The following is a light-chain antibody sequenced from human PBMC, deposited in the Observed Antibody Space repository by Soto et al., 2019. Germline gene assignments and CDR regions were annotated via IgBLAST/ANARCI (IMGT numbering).Light chain of an antibody. J-gene: IGLJ3*02. CDR3: AAWDDTLAGWV. CDR2: SDD. CDR1: TSNVGANT. Sequence: QSVLTQPPSVSATPGQRVTLSCSGTTSNVGANTVNWYQQFPGTAPPLLIFSDDQRPSGVPDRFSGSRSGTSGSLAISGLQAADEAHYFCAAWDDTLAGWVFGGGTKLTVL. V-gene: IGLV1-44*01.